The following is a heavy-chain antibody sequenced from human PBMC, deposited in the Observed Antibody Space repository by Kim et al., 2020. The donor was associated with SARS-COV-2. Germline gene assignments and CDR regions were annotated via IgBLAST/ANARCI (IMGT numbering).Heavy chain of an antibody. D-gene: IGHD6-13*01. CDR3: ARVRGSSWYGDC. Sequence: RYSPSFPGQVTISADKAISTAYLQWSSLKASDTAMYYCARVRGSSWYGDCWGQGTLVTVSS. V-gene: IGHV5-51*01. J-gene: IGHJ4*02.